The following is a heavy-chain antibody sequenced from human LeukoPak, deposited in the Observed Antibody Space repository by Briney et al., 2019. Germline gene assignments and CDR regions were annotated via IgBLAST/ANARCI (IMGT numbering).Heavy chain of an antibody. D-gene: IGHD2-2*01. CDR1: GGTFSSYA. CDR3: ARGYCSSTSCSQYWYFDL. J-gene: IGHJ2*01. V-gene: IGHV1-69*13. CDR2: IIPIFGTA. Sequence: ASVKVSCKASGGTFSSYAISWVRQAPGRGLEWMGGIIPIFGTANYAQKFQGRVTITADESTSTAYMELSSLRSEDTAVYYCARGYCSSTSCSQYWYFDLWGRGTLVTVSS.